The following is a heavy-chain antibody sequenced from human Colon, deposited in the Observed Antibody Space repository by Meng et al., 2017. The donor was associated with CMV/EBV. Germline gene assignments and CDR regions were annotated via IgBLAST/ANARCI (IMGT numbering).Heavy chain of an antibody. Sequence: GESLKISCAASGFPFSLFIMNWVRQAPGKGLEWVSSISPSGEFTYYGDSVKGRFTVSRDNTKNLLYLEMKSLTADDTAVYFCARDFKVGRPWGQGTLVTVSS. CDR3: ARDFKVGRP. J-gene: IGHJ5*02. CDR1: GFPFSLFI. CDR2: ISPSGEFT. D-gene: IGHD1-26*01. V-gene: IGHV3-21*04.